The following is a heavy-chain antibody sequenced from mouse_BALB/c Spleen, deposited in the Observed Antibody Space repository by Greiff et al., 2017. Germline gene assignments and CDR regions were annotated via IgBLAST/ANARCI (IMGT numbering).Heavy chain of an antibody. CDR1: GYSITSDYA. J-gene: IGHJ2*01. Sequence: EVKVEESGPGLVKPSQSLSLTCTVTGYSITSDYAWNWIRQFPGNKLEWMGYISYSGSTSYNPSLKSRISITRDTSKNQFFLQLNSVTTEDTATYYCARWGGDYWGQGTTLTVSS. CDR2: ISYSGST. CDR3: ARWGGDY. V-gene: IGHV3-2*02.